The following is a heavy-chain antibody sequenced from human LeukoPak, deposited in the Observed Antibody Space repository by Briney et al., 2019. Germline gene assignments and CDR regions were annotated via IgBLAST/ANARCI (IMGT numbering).Heavy chain of an antibody. J-gene: IGHJ5*02. CDR1: GGSINYYY. D-gene: IGHD2-15*01. Sequence: SETLPLTCTFSGGSINYYYWNWIRQPPGKGLEWIGYIHSSGNTRYNPSLRSRVTMSVETSKNQFSLRLTSVTPADTAVYYCARVGRYCSGGSCYGENWFDPWGQGTLVTVSS. CDR3: ARVGRYCSGGSCYGENWFDP. V-gene: IGHV4-59*01. CDR2: IHSSGNT.